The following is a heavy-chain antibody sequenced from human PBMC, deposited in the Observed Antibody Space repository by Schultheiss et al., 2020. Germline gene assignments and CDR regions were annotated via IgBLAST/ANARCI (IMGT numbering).Heavy chain of an antibody. J-gene: IGHJ4*02. CDR2: IYYSGST. V-gene: IGHV4-61*08. Sequence: SETLSLTCTVSGDSISSGDYYWSWIRQHPGKGLEWIGYIYYSGSTNYNPSLKSRVTISVDTSKNQFSLKLSSVTAADTAVFYCARGQGDYWGQGTLVTVSS. CDR1: GDSISSGDYY. CDR3: ARGQGDY.